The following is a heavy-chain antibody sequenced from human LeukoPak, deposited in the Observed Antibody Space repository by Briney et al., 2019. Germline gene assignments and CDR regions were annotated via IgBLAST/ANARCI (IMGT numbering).Heavy chain of an antibody. Sequence: ASVKVSCKASGYTFTGYYMHWVRQAPGQGLEWMGRINPNSGGTNYAQKFQGRVTMTRDTSISTAYMELSRLRSDDTAVYYCAREIFAGGGWELPFDYWGQGTLVTVSS. CDR3: AREIFAGGGWELPFDY. D-gene: IGHD1-26*01. V-gene: IGHV1-2*06. CDR1: GYTFTGYY. CDR2: INPNSGGT. J-gene: IGHJ4*02.